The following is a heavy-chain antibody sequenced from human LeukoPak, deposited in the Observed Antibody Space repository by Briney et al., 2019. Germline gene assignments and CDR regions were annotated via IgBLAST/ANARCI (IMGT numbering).Heavy chain of an antibody. D-gene: IGHD5-24*01. CDR3: TRATPGGLHGYSFDY. Sequence: ASVKVSCKASGYTFKNYDINWVRQATGQGLEWMGWMNPNSGNTGFAQKFQDRVSMTRDTSINTAYMELTSLRSGDTAVYYCTRATPGGLHGYSFDYWGQGTVVTVYS. V-gene: IGHV1-8*02. J-gene: IGHJ4*02. CDR2: MNPNSGNT. CDR1: GYTFKNYD.